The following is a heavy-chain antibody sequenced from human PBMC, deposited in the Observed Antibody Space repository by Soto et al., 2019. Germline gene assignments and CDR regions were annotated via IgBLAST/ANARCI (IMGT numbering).Heavy chain of an antibody. D-gene: IGHD6-6*01. Sequence: GASVKVSCKASGYTFTSYYMHWVRQAPGQGLEWMGIINPSGGSTSYAQKFQGRVTMTRDTSISTAYMELGRLRSDDTAVYYCARLTKQLVGLVDYWGQGTLVTVSS. CDR3: ARLTKQLVGLVDY. J-gene: IGHJ4*02. V-gene: IGHV1-46*01. CDR1: GYTFTSYY. CDR2: INPSGGST.